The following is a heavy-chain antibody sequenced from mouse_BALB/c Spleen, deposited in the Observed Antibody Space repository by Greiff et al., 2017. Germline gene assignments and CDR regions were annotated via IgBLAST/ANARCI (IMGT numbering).Heavy chain of an antibody. CDR3: ARKGLEAGSSAYAMDY. CDR2: IWGGGST. D-gene: IGHD1-1*01. Sequence: VQLVESGPGLVAPSQSLSITCTVSGFSLSRYSVHWVRQPPGKGLEWLGMIWGGGSTDYNSALKSRLSISKDNSKSQVFLKMNSLQTDDTAMYYCARKGLEAGSSAYAMDYWGQGTSVTVSS. V-gene: IGHV2-6-4*01. J-gene: IGHJ4*01. CDR1: GFSLSRYS.